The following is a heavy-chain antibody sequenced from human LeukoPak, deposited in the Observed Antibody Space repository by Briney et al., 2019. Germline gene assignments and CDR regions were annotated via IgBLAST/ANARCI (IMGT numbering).Heavy chain of an antibody. CDR1: GGSISSSSYY. Sequence: SETLSLTCTVSGGSISSSSYYWGWIRQPPGKGLEWIGSIYYSGSTYYNPSLKSRVTISVDTSKNQFSLKLSSVTAADTAVYYCATDGQTVGIAVAGTRGWFDPWGQGTLVTVSS. V-gene: IGHV4-39*07. CDR3: ATDGQTVGIAVAGTRGWFDP. J-gene: IGHJ5*02. CDR2: IYYSGST. D-gene: IGHD6-19*01.